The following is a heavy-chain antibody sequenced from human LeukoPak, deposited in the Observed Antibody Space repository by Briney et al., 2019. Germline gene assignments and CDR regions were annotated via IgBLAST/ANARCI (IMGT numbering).Heavy chain of an antibody. CDR3: AKPSLIVGATVGFDY. Sequence: GGSLRLSCAASGFTFSSYAMSWVRQAPGKGLEWVSAISGSGSSTYYADSVKGRFTISRDNSKNTLYLQMNSLRAEDTAVYYCAKPSLIVGATVGFDYRGQGTLVTVSS. D-gene: IGHD1-26*01. J-gene: IGHJ4*02. V-gene: IGHV3-23*01. CDR2: ISGSGSST. CDR1: GFTFSSYA.